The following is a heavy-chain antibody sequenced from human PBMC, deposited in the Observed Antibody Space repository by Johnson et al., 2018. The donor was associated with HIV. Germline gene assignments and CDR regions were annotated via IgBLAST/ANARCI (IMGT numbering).Heavy chain of an antibody. J-gene: IGHJ3*02. Sequence: VHLVESGGGLVQPGGSLRLSCAASGFTVSSNYMSWVRQAPGKGLEWVSVIYSGGSTYYADSVKGRFTISRDNSKNTLYLQMNSLRAEDTAVYYCAKDKAVVTALYDAFDIWGQGTMVTVSS. CDR2: IYSGGST. D-gene: IGHD2-21*02. CDR3: AKDKAVVTALYDAFDI. V-gene: IGHV3-66*01. CDR1: GFTVSSNY.